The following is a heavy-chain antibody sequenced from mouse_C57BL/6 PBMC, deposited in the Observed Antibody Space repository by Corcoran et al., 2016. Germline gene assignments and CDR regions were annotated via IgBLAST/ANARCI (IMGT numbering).Heavy chain of an antibody. CDR2: ITPNNGGT. D-gene: IGHD2-3*01. Sequence: EVQLQQSGPELVKPGASVKIPCKASGYTFTDYNMDWVKQSHGKSLEWIGDITPNNGGTIYNQKFKGKATLTVVKSSSTAYMELRSLTSEDTAVYCCASYDPSYAMDYWGQGTSVTVSS. V-gene: IGHV1-18*01. CDR1: GYTFTDYN. J-gene: IGHJ4*01. CDR3: ASYDPSYAMDY.